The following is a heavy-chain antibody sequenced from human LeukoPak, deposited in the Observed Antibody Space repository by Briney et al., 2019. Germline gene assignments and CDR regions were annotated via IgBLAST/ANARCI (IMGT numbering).Heavy chain of an antibody. CDR1: GFTFSSYT. J-gene: IGHJ4*02. V-gene: IGHV3-30*02. CDR2: IRNDGSND. CDR3: VRDYNWGFDY. Sequence: GGSLRLSCAASGFTFSSYTMNWGRQAPGKGVEWVAFIRNDGSNDYYADSVKGRFTISRDNSKNNVYLQMHSLRVEDTSIYYCVRDYNWGFDYRGQGTVVAVSS. D-gene: IGHD1-1*01.